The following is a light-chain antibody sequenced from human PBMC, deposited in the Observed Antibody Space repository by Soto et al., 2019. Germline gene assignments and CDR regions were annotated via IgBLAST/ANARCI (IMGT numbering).Light chain of an antibody. CDR1: QSVNNN. CDR2: VPS. V-gene: IGKV3-15*01. Sequence: EIVMTQSPATLSVSPGERATLFCRASQSVNNNFLAWYQQKPGQAPRLLIHVPSTRATGIPARFSGSGSGTEFTLTLSRLHSEDFAVYYCQQYSAWPLTCRGGTKVQLQ. J-gene: IGKJ4*01. CDR3: QQYSAWPLT.